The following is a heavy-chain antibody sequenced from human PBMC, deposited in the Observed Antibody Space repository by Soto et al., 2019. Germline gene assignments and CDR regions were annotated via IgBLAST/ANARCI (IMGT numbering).Heavy chain of an antibody. Sequence: GGSLSLSCAASGFTFSNSGLSWVRKGPGPGLEWVANIKQAGSEKNYKGSVQGRLPISRDNASNSLYLQMNSLSAEDTAVYYCARRATTSAGYFDLWGRATLVTVSS. D-gene: IGHD1-26*01. CDR1: GFTFSNSG. V-gene: IGHV3-7*01. CDR2: IKQAGSEK. J-gene: IGHJ2*01. CDR3: ARRATTSAGYFDL.